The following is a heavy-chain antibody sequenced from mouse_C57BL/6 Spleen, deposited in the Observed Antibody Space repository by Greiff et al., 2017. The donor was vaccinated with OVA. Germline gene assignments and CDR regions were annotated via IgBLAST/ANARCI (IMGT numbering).Heavy chain of an antibody. CDR2: FYPGSGSI. V-gene: IGHV1-62-2*01. J-gene: IGHJ3*01. Sequence: QVQLQQSGAELVKPGASVKLSCKASGYTFTAYPIHWVKQRSGQGLEWIGWFYPGSGSIKYNEKFKDKATLTADKSSSTVYMELSRLTSEDSAVYFCARHEGGPNYYGSSYPFAYWGQGTLVTVSA. CDR1: GYTFTAYP. CDR3: ARHEGGPNYYGSSYPFAY. D-gene: IGHD1-1*01.